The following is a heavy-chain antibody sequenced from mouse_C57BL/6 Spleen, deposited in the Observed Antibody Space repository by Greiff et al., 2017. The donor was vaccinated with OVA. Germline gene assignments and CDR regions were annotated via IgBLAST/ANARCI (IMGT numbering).Heavy chain of an antibody. CDR1: GYAFTNYL. D-gene: IGHD1-1*01. CDR2: INPGSGGT. V-gene: IGHV1-54*01. CDR3: ARSGYYGRSYYFDY. J-gene: IGHJ2*01. Sequence: QVQLQQSGAELVRPGTSVKVSCKASGYAFTNYLIEWVKQRPGQGLEWIGVINPGSGGTNYNEKFKGKATLTADKSSSTAYMQLSSLTSEDAAVYFCARSGYYGRSYYFDYWGQGTTLTVSS.